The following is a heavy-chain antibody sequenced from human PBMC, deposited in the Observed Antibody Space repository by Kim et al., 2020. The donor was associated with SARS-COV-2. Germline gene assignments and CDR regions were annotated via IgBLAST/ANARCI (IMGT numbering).Heavy chain of an antibody. J-gene: IGHJ4*02. CDR3: ARNDGSGSYYPDY. V-gene: IGHV3-30*01. D-gene: IGHD3-10*01. Sequence: YAHSVKGRFTISRDNSTNTLYLQMNSQRAEDTAVYYCARNDGSGSYYPDYWGQGTLVTVSS.